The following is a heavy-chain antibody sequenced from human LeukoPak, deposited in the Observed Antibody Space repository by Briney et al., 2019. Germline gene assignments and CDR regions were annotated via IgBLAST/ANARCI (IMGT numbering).Heavy chain of an antibody. D-gene: IGHD1-14*01. Sequence: SETLSLTCTVSGGSISSSSYYWGWIRQPPGKGLEWIGSIYYSGSTYYNPSLKSRVTISVDTSKNQFSLKLSSVTAADTAVYYCARVTASSGERYFDYWGQGTLVTVSS. J-gene: IGHJ4*02. V-gene: IGHV4-39*07. CDR1: GGSISSSSYY. CDR2: IYYSGST. CDR3: ARVTASSGERYFDY.